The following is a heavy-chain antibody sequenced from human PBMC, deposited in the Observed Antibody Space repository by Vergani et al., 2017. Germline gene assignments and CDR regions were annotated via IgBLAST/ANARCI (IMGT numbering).Heavy chain of an antibody. CDR2: IYYSGST. CDR3: ARDGGLARMDV. D-gene: IGHD3-16*01. CDR1: GGSISSYY. V-gene: IGHV4-59*01. Sequence: QVQLPESGPGLVKPSGTLSLTCAVSGGSISSYYWSWIRQPPGKGLEWIGYIYYSGSTNYNPSLKSRVTISVDTSKNQFSLKLSSVTAADTAVYYCARDGGLARMDVWGQGP. J-gene: IGHJ6*02.